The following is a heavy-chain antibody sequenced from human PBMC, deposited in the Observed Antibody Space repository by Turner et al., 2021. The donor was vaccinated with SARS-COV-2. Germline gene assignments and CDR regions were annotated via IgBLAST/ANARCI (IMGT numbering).Heavy chain of an antibody. J-gene: IGHJ4*02. CDR3: ARVVVLRRAYFDY. D-gene: IGHD2-8*01. Sequence: QVQLQESGPGLVKPSQTLSLTCTVSGGSISSGDYYWSWIRQPPGKGLEWIGYIYYSGSTYYNPSIKSRVTISVDTSKNQFSLKLSSVTAADTAVYYCARVVVLRRAYFDYWGQGTLVTVSS. CDR1: GGSISSGDYY. V-gene: IGHV4-30-4*01. CDR2: IYYSGST.